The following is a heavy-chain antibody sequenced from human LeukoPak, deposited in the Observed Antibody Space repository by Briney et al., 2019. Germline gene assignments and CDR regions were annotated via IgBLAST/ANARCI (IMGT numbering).Heavy chain of an antibody. J-gene: IGHJ4*02. CDR3: AKEKDGYNYNFDY. Sequence: GGSLRLSCAASGFTFSSYGMHWVRQAPGKGLEWVAVIWYDGSNKYYADSVKGRFTISRDNSKNTLYLQMNSLRAEDTAVYYCAKEKDGYNYNFDYWGQGTLVTVSS. V-gene: IGHV3-33*06. CDR2: IWYDGSNK. CDR1: GFTFSSYG. D-gene: IGHD5-24*01.